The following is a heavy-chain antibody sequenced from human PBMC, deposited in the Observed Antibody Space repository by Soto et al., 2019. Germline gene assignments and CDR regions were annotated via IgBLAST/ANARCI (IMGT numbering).Heavy chain of an antibody. CDR3: VRASYILPFDP. V-gene: IGHV4-30-2*01. CDR1: GGSIDSGGYS. D-gene: IGHD2-21*01. CDR2: IYHTGAA. Sequence: QLQLQESGSGLVKPSQTLSLTCAVSGGSIDSGGYSWNWIRQPPGKGLEWVGYIYHTGAAHYNASLEGRVSLSVDMSKNQFSLQITSVTAADTAGYYCVRASYILPFDPWGQGIFVTVSS. J-gene: IGHJ5*02.